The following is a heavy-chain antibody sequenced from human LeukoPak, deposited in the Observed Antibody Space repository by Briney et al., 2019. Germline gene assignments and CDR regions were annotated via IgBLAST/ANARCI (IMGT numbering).Heavy chain of an antibody. J-gene: IGHJ3*02. Sequence: SQTLSLTCAISGDSVSSNIPVWSWIRQSPSRGLEWLGRTYYRSKRYNDSAVSMKGRISITPDTSKNEFSLQLNSVTPEDTAMYYCARETVMRGGPDAFDIWGQGTMVTVSS. V-gene: IGHV6-1*01. D-gene: IGHD3-16*01. CDR3: ARETVMRGGPDAFDI. CDR2: TYYRSKRYN. CDR1: GDSVSSNIPV.